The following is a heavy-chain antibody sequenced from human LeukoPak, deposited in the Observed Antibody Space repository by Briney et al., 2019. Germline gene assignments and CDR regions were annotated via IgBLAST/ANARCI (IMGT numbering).Heavy chain of an antibody. CDR2: IWQNGYT. V-gene: IGHV4-30-2*01. CDR1: NDSIASGPYY. CDR3: ARGGPAATLGGDSFDL. Sequence: PSQTLSLTCTVSNDSIASGPYYWSWIRQPPGKGLEWIGYIWQNGYTYYSPSLMGRVSISVDKSKNHFSLRLASVTAADTAVCFCARGGPAATLGGDSFDLWGQGTMVTVSS. D-gene: IGHD2-15*01. J-gene: IGHJ3*01.